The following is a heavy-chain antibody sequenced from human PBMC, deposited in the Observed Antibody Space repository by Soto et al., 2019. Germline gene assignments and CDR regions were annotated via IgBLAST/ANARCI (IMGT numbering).Heavy chain of an antibody. CDR1: GFTFSDHY. CDR3: ARGAVHRPYYYYYYGMDV. D-gene: IGHD6-6*01. CDR2: TRNKANSYTT. V-gene: IGHV3-72*01. J-gene: IGHJ6*02. Sequence: EVQLVESGGGLVQPGGSLRLSCAASGFTFSDHYMDWVRQAPGKGLEWVGRTRNKANSYTTEYAASVKGRFTISRDDSKNSLYLQMNSLITEDTAVYYCARGAVHRPYYYYYYGMDVWGQGTTVTVSS.